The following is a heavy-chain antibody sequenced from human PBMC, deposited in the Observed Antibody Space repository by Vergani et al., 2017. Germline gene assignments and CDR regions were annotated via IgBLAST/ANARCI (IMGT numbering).Heavy chain of an antibody. CDR1: GYSFTSYW. CDR3: ARSGYSYPSLDY. Sequence: EVQLVQSGAEVKKPGESLRISCKGSGYSFTSYWISWVRQMPGKGLEWMGRIDPSDSYTKYSPSFQGHVTISADKSISTAYLQWSSLKASDTAMYYCARSGYSYPSLDYWGQGTLVTVSS. D-gene: IGHD5-18*01. CDR2: IDPSDSYT. V-gene: IGHV5-10-1*01. J-gene: IGHJ4*02.